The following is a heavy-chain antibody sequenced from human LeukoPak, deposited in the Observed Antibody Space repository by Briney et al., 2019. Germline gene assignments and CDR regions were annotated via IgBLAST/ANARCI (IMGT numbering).Heavy chain of an antibody. CDR1: GYTFTSYD. V-gene: IGHV1-8*01. D-gene: IGHD3-22*01. CDR3: ARGSLTYYYDSSGYTYYFDY. J-gene: IGHJ4*02. CDR2: MNPNSGNT. Sequence: ASVKVSCKASGYTFTSYDINWVRQATGQGLELMGWMNPNSGNTGYAQKFQGRVTMTRNTSISTAYMELSSLRSEDTAVYYCARGSLTYYYDSSGYTYYFDYWGQGTPVTVSS.